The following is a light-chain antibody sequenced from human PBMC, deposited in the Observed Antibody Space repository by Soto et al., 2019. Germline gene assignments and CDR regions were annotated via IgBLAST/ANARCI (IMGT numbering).Light chain of an antibody. CDR3: QYYGNSRIT. J-gene: IGKJ5*01. CDR1: QSVNNNF. V-gene: IGKV3-20*01. CDR2: AAS. Sequence: EIVLTQSPGTLSLSPGERVTLSCRASQSVNNNFLSWYQQKPGQAPRLLIYAASSGATGIPDRFNGSGSGTDFTLTINRLEPEDFVVYYCQYYGNSRITFGQGTRLEIK.